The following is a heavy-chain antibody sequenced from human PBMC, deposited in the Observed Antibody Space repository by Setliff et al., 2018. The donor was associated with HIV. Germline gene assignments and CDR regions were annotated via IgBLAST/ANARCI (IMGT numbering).Heavy chain of an antibody. CDR1: GGSVSSASYY. CDR2: IYYSGTT. Sequence: PSETLSLTCTVSGGSVSSASYYWSWIRQPPGKGLEWIGYIYYSGTTKYNPSLKSRVTISVDTSKNQFSLKLSSVTAADTAVYYCASEAWTSYRSSSGYYYYMDVWGKGTTVTVSS. V-gene: IGHV4-61*01. J-gene: IGHJ6*03. D-gene: IGHD6-6*01. CDR3: ASEAWTSYRSSSGYYYYMDV.